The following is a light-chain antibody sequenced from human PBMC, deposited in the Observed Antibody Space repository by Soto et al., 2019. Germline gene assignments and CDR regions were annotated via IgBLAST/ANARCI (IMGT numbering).Light chain of an antibody. J-gene: IGKJ1*01. CDR1: ESISTW. CDR3: QQYNRYSRT. V-gene: IGKV1-5*03. Sequence: DTQMTQSPSTLSASVGDRVTITCRASESISTWLAWYQQKPGKAPKLLISKASSLESGVPSRFSGSGSGTEVTLTISSLQPDDCATYYGQQYNRYSRTFGQGTKVEIK. CDR2: KAS.